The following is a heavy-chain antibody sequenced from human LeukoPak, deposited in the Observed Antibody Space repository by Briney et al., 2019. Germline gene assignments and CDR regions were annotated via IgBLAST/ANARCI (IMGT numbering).Heavy chain of an antibody. J-gene: IGHJ4*02. CDR2: ISGSGGST. D-gene: IGHD4-23*01. CDR1: GFTFSSYA. CDR3: AKDLVGRSYGGDLIDY. V-gene: IGHV3-23*01. Sequence: GGSLRLSCAASGFTFSSYAMSWVRQAPGKGLEWVSAISGSGGSTYYADSVKGRFTISRDNSKNTLYLQMNSLRAEDTAVYYCAKDLVGRSYGGDLIDYWGQGTLVTVSS.